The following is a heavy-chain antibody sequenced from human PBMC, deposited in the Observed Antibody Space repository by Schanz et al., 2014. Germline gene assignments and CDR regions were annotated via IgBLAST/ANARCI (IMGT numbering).Heavy chain of an antibody. V-gene: IGHV3-23*01. J-gene: IGHJ4*02. Sequence: EVQLLESGGGLVQPGGSLRLSCAASGFTFSGYAMSWVRQAPGKGLEWVSSIVGGGGRTYYADSVKGRFTISRDNSKNTLYLQMNSLRSEDTAVYYCAKDVDFWSGYYLDYWGQGTLVTVSS. CDR2: IVGGGGRT. CDR1: GFTFSGYA. D-gene: IGHD3-3*01. CDR3: AKDVDFWSGYYLDY.